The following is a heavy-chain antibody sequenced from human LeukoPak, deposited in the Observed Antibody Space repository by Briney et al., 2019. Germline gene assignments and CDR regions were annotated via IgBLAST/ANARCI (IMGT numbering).Heavy chain of an antibody. V-gene: IGHV4-34*01. D-gene: IGHD6-6*01. CDR2: INHSGST. Sequence: SETLSLTCAVYGGSFSGYYWSWIRQPPGKGLEWIGEINHSGSTSYNPSLKSRVTISVDTSKNQFSLKLSPVTAADTAVYYCARDGAYSSSRAPFDYWGQGTLVTVSS. CDR3: ARDGAYSSSRAPFDY. CDR1: GGSFSGYY. J-gene: IGHJ4*02.